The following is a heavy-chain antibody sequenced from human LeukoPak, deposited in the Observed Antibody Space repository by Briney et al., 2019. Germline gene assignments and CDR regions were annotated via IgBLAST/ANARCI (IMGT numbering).Heavy chain of an antibody. CDR3: ARGAPYSSGWLAGY. Sequence: PSQTLSLTCTVSGGSISSGDYYWSWIRQPPGKGLEWIGYIYYSGSTYYNPSLKSRVTISVDTSKNQSSLKLSSVTAADTAVYYCARGAPYSSGWLAGYWGQGTLVTVSS. D-gene: IGHD6-19*01. CDR2: IYYSGST. CDR1: GGSISSGDYY. J-gene: IGHJ4*02. V-gene: IGHV4-30-4*01.